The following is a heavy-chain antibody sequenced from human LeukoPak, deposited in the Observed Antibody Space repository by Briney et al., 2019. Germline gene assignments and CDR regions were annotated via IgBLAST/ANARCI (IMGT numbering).Heavy chain of an antibody. Sequence: GESLQISCKGSGYSFTSDWIGWVRQMPGKGLEWMGIIYPGDSDTRYSPSFQGQVTISADKSISTAYLQWSSLKASDTAMYYCARQDRSGGYLIYLGYWGQGTLVTVSS. CDR2: IYPGDSDT. J-gene: IGHJ4*02. CDR3: ARQDRSGGYLIYLGY. V-gene: IGHV5-51*01. D-gene: IGHD3-10*01. CDR1: GYSFTSDW.